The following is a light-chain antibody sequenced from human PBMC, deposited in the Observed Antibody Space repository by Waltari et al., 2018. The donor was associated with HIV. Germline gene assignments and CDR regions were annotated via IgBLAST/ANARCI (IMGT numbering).Light chain of an antibody. CDR2: HDH. Sequence: QSVLTHPPSLSAAPGHKLNISCSGGGSNIGSRTVPWYQQLPSRAPKLIIDHDHRRPSGVSDRFTASKSGTSASLFISKLQAADEATYYCAAWDDSLSGFVFGGGT. CDR1: GSNIGSRT. CDR3: AAWDDSLSGFV. V-gene: IGLV1-44*01. J-gene: IGLJ3*02.